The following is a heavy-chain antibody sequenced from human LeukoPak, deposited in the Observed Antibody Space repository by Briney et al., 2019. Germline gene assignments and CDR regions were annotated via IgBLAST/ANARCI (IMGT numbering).Heavy chain of an antibody. CDR2: IGGST. V-gene: IGHV3-53*01. Sequence: IGGSTYYAPSVKGPFTISRDNSKNTLYLQMNSLRAEDTAVYYCARVLAAAGRGYFYYYMDVWGKGTTVTVSS. CDR3: ARVLAAAGRGYFYYYMDV. D-gene: IGHD6-13*01. J-gene: IGHJ6*03.